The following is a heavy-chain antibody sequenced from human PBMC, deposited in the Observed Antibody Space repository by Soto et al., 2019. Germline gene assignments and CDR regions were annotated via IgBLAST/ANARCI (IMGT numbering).Heavy chain of an antibody. J-gene: IGHJ6*02. CDR2: ISYDGSNK. V-gene: IGHV3-30*18. CDR1: GFTFSSYG. Sequence: GGSLRLSCAASGFTFSSYGMHWVRQAPGKGLEWVAVISYDGSNKYYADSVKGRFTISRDNSKNTLYLQMNSLRAEDTAVYYCAKGPGRDTAMVMVRDYYYGMDVRGQGTTVTVSS. CDR3: AKGPGRDTAMVMVRDYYYGMDV. D-gene: IGHD5-18*01.